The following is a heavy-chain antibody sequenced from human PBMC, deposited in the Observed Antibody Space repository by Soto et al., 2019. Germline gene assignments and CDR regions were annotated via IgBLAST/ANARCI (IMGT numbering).Heavy chain of an antibody. CDR1: GYTFTSYY. D-gene: IGHD3-22*01. V-gene: IGHV1-46*03. Sequence: ASVKVSCKASGYTFTSYYMHWVRQAPGQGLEWMGIINPSGGSTSYAQKFQGRVTMTRDTSTSTVYMELSSLRSEDTAVYYCARETYYYDASGYHTTGSLWGQGTLVTVSS. J-gene: IGHJ4*02. CDR3: ARETYYYDASGYHTTGSL. CDR2: INPSGGST.